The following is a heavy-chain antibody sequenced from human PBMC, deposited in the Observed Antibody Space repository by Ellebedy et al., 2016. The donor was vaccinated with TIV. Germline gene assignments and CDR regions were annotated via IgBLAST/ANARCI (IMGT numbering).Heavy chain of an antibody. CDR2: IYYSGST. D-gene: IGHD6-19*01. CDR1: GGSISSYY. V-gene: IGHV4-59*12. J-gene: IGHJ3*02. Sequence: SETLSLTCTVSGGSISSYYWSWIRQPPGKGLEWIGYIYYSGSTNYNPSLKSRVTISVDTSKNQFSLKLSSVTAADTAVYYCARNLGSGWYGDAFDIWGQGTMVTVSS. CDR3: ARNLGSGWYGDAFDI.